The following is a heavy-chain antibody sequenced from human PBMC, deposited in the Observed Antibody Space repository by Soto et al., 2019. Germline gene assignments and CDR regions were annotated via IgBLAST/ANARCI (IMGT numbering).Heavy chain of an antibody. CDR2: IYHSGST. V-gene: IGHV4-38-2*02. Sequence: SETLSLTCAVSGYSISTGFNCAWIRQPPGKGLEWIGSIYHSGSTYYNLSLKSRVTISSDASKNQISLKLSSVTAADTALYYCARDGGTGFYQLDSWGQGTMVTVST. CDR1: GYSISTGFN. CDR3: ARDGGTGFYQLDS. J-gene: IGHJ4*02. D-gene: IGHD2-2*01.